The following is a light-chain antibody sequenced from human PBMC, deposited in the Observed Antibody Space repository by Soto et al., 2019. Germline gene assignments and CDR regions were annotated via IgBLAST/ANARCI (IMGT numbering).Light chain of an antibody. CDR2: EAY. Sequence: EIVLTQSPATLSLSPVERATLSCRASQSIATYLAWYQQKPGQAPRLLIYEAYNRATVIPARFRGSGSGTDFTLSISSLEPEDFAVSYCPKRFNFLTFGGGTKVEIK. CDR1: QSIATY. J-gene: IGKJ4*01. V-gene: IGKV3-11*01. CDR3: PKRFNFLT.